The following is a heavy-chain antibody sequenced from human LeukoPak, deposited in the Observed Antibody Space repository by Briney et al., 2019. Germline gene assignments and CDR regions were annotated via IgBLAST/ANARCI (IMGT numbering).Heavy chain of an antibody. CDR3: CSAGYGSGSYAFDY. D-gene: IGHD3-10*01. CDR1: GYTFTSYA. CDR2: INACNGNT. V-gene: IGHV1-3*01. J-gene: IGHJ4*02. Sequence: ASVKVSCKASGYTFTSYAMHWVRQAPGQRLEWMGWINACNGNTKYSQKFQGRVTITRDTSASTAYMELSSLRSEDTAVYYCCSAGYGSGSYAFDYWGQGTLVTVSS.